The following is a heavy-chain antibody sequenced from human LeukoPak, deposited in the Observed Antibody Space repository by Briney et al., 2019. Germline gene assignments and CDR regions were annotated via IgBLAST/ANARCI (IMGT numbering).Heavy chain of an antibody. V-gene: IGHV3-30*04. CDR3: AKDSYVWFGELLINVDY. CDR1: GFTFSSYA. D-gene: IGHD3-10*01. CDR2: ISYDGSNK. Sequence: GSLRLSCAASGFTFSSYAMHWVRQAPGKGLEWVAVISYDGSNKYYADSVKGRFTISRDNSKNTLYLQMNSLRAEDTAVYYCAKDSYVWFGELLINVDYWGQGTLVTVSS. J-gene: IGHJ4*02.